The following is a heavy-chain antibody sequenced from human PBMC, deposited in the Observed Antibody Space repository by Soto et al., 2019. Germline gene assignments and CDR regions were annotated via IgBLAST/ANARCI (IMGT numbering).Heavy chain of an antibody. CDR1: GFTFSSYG. CDR3: TKAAAGYFDY. CDR2: IWYDGSNK. J-gene: IGHJ4*02. Sequence: GGSLRLSCAAAGFTFSSYGMHWVRQAPGKGLEWVAVIWYDGSNKYYADSVKGRFTISRDNSKNTLYLQMNSLRAEDTAVYYCTKAAAGYFDYWGQGTLVTVSS. V-gene: IGHV3-33*06. D-gene: IGHD6-13*01.